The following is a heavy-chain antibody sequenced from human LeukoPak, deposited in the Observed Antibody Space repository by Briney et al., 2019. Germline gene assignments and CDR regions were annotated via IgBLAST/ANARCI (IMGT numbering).Heavy chain of an antibody. D-gene: IGHD3-22*01. CDR2: ISYDGSNK. CDR3: ARDLYDSSGYYYYYFDY. CDR1: GFTFSSYA. V-gene: IGHV3-30-3*01. J-gene: IGHJ4*02. Sequence: GGSLRLSCAASGFTFSSYAMHWVRQAPGKGLEWVAVISYDGSNKYYADSVKGRFIISRDNSKNTLYLQMNSLRAEDTAVYYCARDLYDSSGYYYYYFDYWGQGTLVTVSS.